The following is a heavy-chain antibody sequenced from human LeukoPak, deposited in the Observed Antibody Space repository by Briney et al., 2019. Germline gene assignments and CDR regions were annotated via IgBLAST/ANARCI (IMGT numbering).Heavy chain of an antibody. CDR2: ISSSSSTI. Sequence: GGSLRLSCAASGFTVSSNYMNWVRQAPGKGLEWVSYISSSSSTIYYADSVKGRFTISRDNAKKSLYLQMNSLRAEDTAVYYCARPSRGFFDYWGQGTLVTVSS. V-gene: IGHV3-48*01. D-gene: IGHD3-10*01. CDR3: ARPSRGFFDY. J-gene: IGHJ4*02. CDR1: GFTVSSNY.